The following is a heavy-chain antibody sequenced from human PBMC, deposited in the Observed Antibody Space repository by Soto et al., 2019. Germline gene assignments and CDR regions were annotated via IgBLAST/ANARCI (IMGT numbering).Heavy chain of an antibody. CDR2: INPNSGGT. D-gene: IGHD3-9*01. CDR1: GYTFSGYY. Sequence: ASVKVSCKASGYTFSGYYIHWLRQAPGRGLEWMGWINPNSGGTNYAQKFQGRVTVTRDTPTSTAYMELSRLTSDDTAVYYCAGALTEGYCAITVCCARPLYGMDVWGQGXTVTVYS. J-gene: IGHJ6*02. CDR3: AGALTEGYCAITVCCARPLYGMDV. V-gene: IGHV1-2*02.